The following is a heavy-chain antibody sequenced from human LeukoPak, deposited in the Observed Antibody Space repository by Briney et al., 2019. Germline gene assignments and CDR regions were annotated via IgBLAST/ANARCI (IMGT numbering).Heavy chain of an antibody. CDR3: AREPTTVSPPG. Sequence: GESLKISCKASGYSFMSYWIGWVRQMPGKGLEWMGIIYPGDSDTRYSPSFQGQVTISADKSISTAYLQWSSLRAEDTAVYYCAREPTTVSPPGWGQGTLVTVSS. CDR1: GYSFMSYW. J-gene: IGHJ4*02. D-gene: IGHD4-11*01. V-gene: IGHV5-51*01. CDR2: IYPGDSDT.